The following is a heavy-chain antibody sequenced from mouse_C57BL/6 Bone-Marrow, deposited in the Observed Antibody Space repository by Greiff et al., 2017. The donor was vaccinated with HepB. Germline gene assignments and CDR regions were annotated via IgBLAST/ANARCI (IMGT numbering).Heavy chain of an antibody. CDR2: IDPENGDT. V-gene: IGHV14-4*01. CDR1: GFNIKDDY. Sequence: VHVKQSGAELVRPGASVKLSFTASGFNIKDDYMHWVKQRPEQGLEWIGWIDPENGDTEYASKFQGKATITADTSSNTAYLQLSSLTSEDTAVYYCTLPQGYGYFDVWGTGTTVTVSS. J-gene: IGHJ1*03. CDR3: TLPQGYGYFDV.